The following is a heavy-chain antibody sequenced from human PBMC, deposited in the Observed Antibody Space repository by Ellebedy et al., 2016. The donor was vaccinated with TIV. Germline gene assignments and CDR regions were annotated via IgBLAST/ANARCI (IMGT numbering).Heavy chain of an antibody. D-gene: IGHD3-10*01. V-gene: IGHV3-23*01. CDR1: GFAFSRYA. CDR2: ITGSDGRT. J-gene: IGHJ3*02. Sequence: GESLKISXAASGFAFSRYALSWVRQAPGKGLEWVSAITGSDGRTWYAASVKGRFTISRDSSKNVLYMEMNNLRAEDTAVYYCARDRRFPDDVFDIWGQGTMVTVSS. CDR3: ARDRRFPDDVFDI.